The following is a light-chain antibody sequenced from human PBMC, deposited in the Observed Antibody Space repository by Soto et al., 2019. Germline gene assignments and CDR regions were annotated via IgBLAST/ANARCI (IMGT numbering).Light chain of an antibody. J-gene: IGKJ3*01. CDR3: QQTSSAPFT. Sequence: DIQMTQSPYSLSAAVGDRVTITCRASENINTYLNWYQQKPGKAPKLLIFDAASLQSGVPSRFSGSGSRTDFTLTITSPQPEDFATYYCQQTSSAPFTFGPGTKVDIK. V-gene: IGKV1-39*01. CDR2: DAA. CDR1: ENINTY.